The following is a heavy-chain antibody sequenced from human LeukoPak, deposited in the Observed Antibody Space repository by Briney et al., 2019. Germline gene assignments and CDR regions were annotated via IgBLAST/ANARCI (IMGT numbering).Heavy chain of an antibody. D-gene: IGHD2-2*01. CDR3: ARTPQLLNWFDP. CDR2: INHSGST. V-gene: IGHV4-34*01. Sequence: KTSETLSLTCAVYGGSFSGYYWSWIRQPPGKGLEWIGEINHSGSTNYNPSLKSRVTISVDTSKNQFSLKLSSVTAADTAVYYCARTPQLLNWFDPWGQGTLVTASS. J-gene: IGHJ5*02. CDR1: GGSFSGYY.